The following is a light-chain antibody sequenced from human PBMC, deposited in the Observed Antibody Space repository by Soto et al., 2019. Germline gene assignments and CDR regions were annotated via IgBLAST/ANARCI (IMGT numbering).Light chain of an antibody. CDR2: DVS. Sequence: QSALTQPRSVSGSPGQSVTISCTGTSSDVGTYDYVSWYQLHPGKAPKVVIYDVSQRPSGVPDRFSGSKSGNTASLTISGLQGEDEADYYCCSYAGRSAYFVFGTGTKFTVL. CDR1: SSDVGTYDY. CDR3: CSYAGRSAYFV. V-gene: IGLV2-11*01. J-gene: IGLJ1*01.